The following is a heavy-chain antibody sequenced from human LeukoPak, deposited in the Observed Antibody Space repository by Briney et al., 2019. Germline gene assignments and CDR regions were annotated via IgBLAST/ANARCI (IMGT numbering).Heavy chain of an antibody. CDR2: ISGSGGST. V-gene: IGHV3-23*01. CDR3: AKDGLGYYDGMRDAFDI. Sequence: GGSLRLSCAASGFTFSSYAMSWVRQAPGKGLEWVSAISGSGGSTYYADSVKGRFTISRDNSKNTLHLQMNSLRAEDTAVYYCAKDGLGYYDGMRDAFDIWGQGTMVTVSS. J-gene: IGHJ3*02. D-gene: IGHD3-22*01. CDR1: GFTFSSYA.